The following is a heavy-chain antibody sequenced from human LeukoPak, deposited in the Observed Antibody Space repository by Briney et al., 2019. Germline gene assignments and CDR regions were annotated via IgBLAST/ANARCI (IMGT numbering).Heavy chain of an antibody. CDR3: ARISVGDPYYFDY. CDR2: INPSGGST. V-gene: IGHV1-46*01. CDR1: GYXFTSYY. J-gene: IGHJ4*02. D-gene: IGHD3-16*01. Sequence: EASVKVSCKASGYXFTSYYMHWVRQAPGQGREWMGIINPSGGSTSYAQKFQGRVTMTRDTSTSTVYMDLSSLRSEDTAVYYCARISVGDPYYFDYWGQGTLVTVSS.